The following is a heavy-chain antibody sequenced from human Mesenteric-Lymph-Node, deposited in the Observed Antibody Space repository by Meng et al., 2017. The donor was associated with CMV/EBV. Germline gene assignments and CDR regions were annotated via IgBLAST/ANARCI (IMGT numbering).Heavy chain of an antibody. V-gene: IGHV4-4*02. D-gene: IGHD2-2*02. CDR1: GGSISSSNW. CDR2: IYHSGST. CDR3: ARLPYQMLYWFDP. J-gene: IGHJ5*02. Sequence: SETLSLTCAVSGGSISSSNWWSWVRQPPGKGLEWIGEIYHSGSTNYNPSLKSRVTISVDTSKNQFSLKLSSVTAADTAVYYCARLPYQMLYWFDPWGQGTLVTVSS.